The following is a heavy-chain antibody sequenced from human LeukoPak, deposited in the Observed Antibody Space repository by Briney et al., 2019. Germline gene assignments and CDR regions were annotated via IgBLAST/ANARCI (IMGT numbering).Heavy chain of an antibody. J-gene: IGHJ4*02. D-gene: IGHD5-18*01. Sequence: GGSLRLSCAASGFTFSSYGMHWVRQAPGKGLEWVAVIWYDGSNKYYADSVKGRFTISRDNSKNTLYLQMNSLRAEDTAVYYCAKSVGYSYGLMDYWGQGTLVTVSS. CDR3: AKSVGYSYGLMDY. CDR1: GFTFSSYG. V-gene: IGHV3-33*06. CDR2: IWYDGSNK.